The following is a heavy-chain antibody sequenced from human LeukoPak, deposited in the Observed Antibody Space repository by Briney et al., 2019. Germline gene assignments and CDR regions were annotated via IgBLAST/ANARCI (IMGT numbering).Heavy chain of an antibody. V-gene: IGHV1-2*02. CDR3: ARETLPIYCSSTSCYHNWFDP. Sequence: GASVKVSCKASGYTFTGYYMDWVRQAPGQGLEWMGWINPNSGGTNYAQKFQGRVTMTRDTSISTAYMELSRLRSDDTAVYYCARETLPIYCSSTSCYHNWFDPWGQGTLVTVSS. D-gene: IGHD2-2*01. CDR1: GYTFTGYY. J-gene: IGHJ5*02. CDR2: INPNSGGT.